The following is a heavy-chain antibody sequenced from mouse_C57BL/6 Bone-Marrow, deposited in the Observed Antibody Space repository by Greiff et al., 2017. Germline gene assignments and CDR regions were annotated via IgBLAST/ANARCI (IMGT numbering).Heavy chain of an antibody. Sequence: EVKVVESGGGLVQSGRSLRLSCATSGFTFSDFYMEWVRQAPGKGLEWIAASRNKANDYTTEYSASVKGRFIVSRDTSQSILYLQMNALRAEDTAMYYCARGQDVWGTGTTVTVSS. V-gene: IGHV7-1*01. J-gene: IGHJ1*03. CDR2: SRNKANDYTT. CDR1: GFTFSDFY. CDR3: ARGQDV.